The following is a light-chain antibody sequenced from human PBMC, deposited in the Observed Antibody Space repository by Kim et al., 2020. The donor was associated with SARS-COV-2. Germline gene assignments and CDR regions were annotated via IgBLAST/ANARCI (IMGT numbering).Light chain of an antibody. J-gene: IGKJ2*01. Sequence: DIQMTQSPSTLSASVGDRVTIACRASQNINSWLAWYQQMPGRAPKLLMFMASTLEGGVPARFSGSGSGTEFTLTISSLQPDDFATYYCQQYHGYPYTFGQGTKLEI. CDR3: QQYHGYPYT. CDR2: MAS. V-gene: IGKV1-5*03. CDR1: QNINSW.